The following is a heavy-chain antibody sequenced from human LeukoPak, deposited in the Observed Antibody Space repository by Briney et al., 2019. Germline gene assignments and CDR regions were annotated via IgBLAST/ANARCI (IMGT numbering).Heavy chain of an antibody. Sequence: SQTLSLTCAISGDSVSSNRAAWNWIRQSPSRGLEWLGRTYYRSKWYSDYAVSVKARITIIPDTSKNHFSLHLDSVTPADTAVYFCTRVVEYYDILTGSPKGDNYFDSWGQGTLVTVSS. CDR3: TRVVEYYDILTGSPKGDNYFDS. J-gene: IGHJ4*02. D-gene: IGHD3-9*01. CDR1: GDSVSSNRAA. CDR2: TYYRSKWYS. V-gene: IGHV6-1*01.